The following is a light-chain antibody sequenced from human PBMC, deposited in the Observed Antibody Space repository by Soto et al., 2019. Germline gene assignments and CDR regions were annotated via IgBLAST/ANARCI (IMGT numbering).Light chain of an antibody. CDR2: GAS. Sequence: EIGLTQSPGTLSLSPGERATLSCRDSQSVSSSYLAWYQQKPGQAPRLLIYGASSRATGIPDRFSGSGSGTYISLTISRLAPEEFALYYCHQYGSAPYTFGQGSKLDIK. CDR3: HQYGSAPYT. CDR1: QSVSSSY. J-gene: IGKJ2*01. V-gene: IGKV3-20*01.